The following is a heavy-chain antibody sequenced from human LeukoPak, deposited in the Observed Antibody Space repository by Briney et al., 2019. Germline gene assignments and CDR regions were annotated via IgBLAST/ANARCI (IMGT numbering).Heavy chain of an antibody. Sequence: PSETLSLTCTVSGGSISSYYRSWFRQPPGKGREWIGYIYYSGSTNYNPSLKSRVNISVDTSTNQFCLKLSSVTDADTAVYYCARGRGNVLRYFDWLQPPFAYWGQGTLVTVSS. CDR3: ARGRGNVLRYFDWLQPPFAY. CDR2: IYYSGST. CDR1: GGSISSYY. D-gene: IGHD3-9*01. J-gene: IGHJ4*02. V-gene: IGHV4-59*01.